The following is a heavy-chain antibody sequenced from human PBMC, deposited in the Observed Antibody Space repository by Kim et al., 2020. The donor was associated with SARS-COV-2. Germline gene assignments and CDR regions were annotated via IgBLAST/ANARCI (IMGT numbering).Heavy chain of an antibody. J-gene: IGHJ6*02. V-gene: IGHV3-21*01. D-gene: IGHD3-10*01. CDR3: ARVKEFDSILRAYYYYYGMGV. Sequence: GGSLRLSCAASGFTFSSYSMNWVRQAPGKGLEWVSSISSSSSYIYYADSVKGRFTISRDNAKNSLYLQMNSLRAEDTAVYYCARVKEFDSILRAYYYYYGMGVWGQETTVTFSS. CDR1: GFTFSSYS. CDR2: ISSSSSYI.